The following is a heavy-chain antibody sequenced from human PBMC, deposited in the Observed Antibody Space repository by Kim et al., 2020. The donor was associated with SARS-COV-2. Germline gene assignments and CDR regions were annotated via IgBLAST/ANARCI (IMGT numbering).Heavy chain of an antibody. Sequence: SETLSLTCTVSGGSISSGGFYWSWIRQHPGKGLEWIGYIYYSGSTYYNPSLKSRVTISVDTSENQFSLKLSSVTAADTAVYYCATPNPNYYDSSGRRANAFHIWGQGTMVTVSS. CDR2: IYYSGST. J-gene: IGHJ3*02. D-gene: IGHD3-22*01. CDR3: ATPNPNYYDSSGRRANAFHI. CDR1: GGSISSGGFY. V-gene: IGHV4-31*03.